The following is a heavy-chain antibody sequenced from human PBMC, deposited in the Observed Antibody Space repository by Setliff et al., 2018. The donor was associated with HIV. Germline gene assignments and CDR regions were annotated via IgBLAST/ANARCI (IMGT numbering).Heavy chain of an antibody. D-gene: IGHD5-12*01. CDR1: GYSFTNHY. CDR2: INPTGGST. CDR3: ASAGAWQRNALDI. V-gene: IGHV1-46*01. Sequence: ASVKVSCKPSGYSFTNHYMHWVRQAPGQGLVWMGVINPTGGSTRNTQKFQGRVAMTRDTSTSTVYMELSSLRSEDTAVYYCASAGAWQRNALDIWGQGTMVTVS. J-gene: IGHJ3*02.